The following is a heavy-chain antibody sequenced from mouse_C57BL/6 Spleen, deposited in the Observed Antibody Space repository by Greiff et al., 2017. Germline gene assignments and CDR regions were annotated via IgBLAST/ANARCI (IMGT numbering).Heavy chain of an antibody. V-gene: IGHV5-6*02. CDR2: ISSGGSYT. J-gene: IGHJ2*01. Sequence: EVMLVESGGDLVKPGGSLKLSCAASGFTFSSYGMSWVRQTPDKRLEWVATISSGGSYTYYPDSVKGRFTISRDNAKNTLYLQMSSLNSEDTAMYYCARQGDYFDYWGQGTTLTVSS. CDR3: ARQGDYFDY. CDR1: GFTFSSYG.